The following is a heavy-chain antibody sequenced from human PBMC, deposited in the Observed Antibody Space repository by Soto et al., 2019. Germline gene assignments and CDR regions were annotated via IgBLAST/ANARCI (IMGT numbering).Heavy chain of an antibody. CDR3: ARDGVAVTTGTSGY. D-gene: IGHD4-4*01. J-gene: IGHJ4*02. Sequence: QVQLVQSGAEVKKPGASVKVSCKASGYIFTSYAVSWVRQAPGQGLEWMGWINVYNGNTKYAQKFQGRVTMTTDTSTSTVYMELRSLTSDDTAVYYCARDGVAVTTGTSGYWGQGTLVTVSS. CDR2: INVYNGNT. V-gene: IGHV1-18*01. CDR1: GYIFTSYA.